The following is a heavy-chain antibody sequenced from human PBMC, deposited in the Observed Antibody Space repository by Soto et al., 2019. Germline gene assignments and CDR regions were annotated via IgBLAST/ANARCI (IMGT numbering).Heavy chain of an antibody. CDR2: ISDSGSRT. D-gene: IGHD1-1*01. J-gene: IGHJ5*02. Sequence: EEQLLESGGGLVQPGESLRLSCAASGFTFSSSAMNWVRQAPGKGLEWVSIISDSGSRTYYADSVRGRFTISRDNSKNMLYLQMNSLRAEDTALYYCAKSLNINWKNWFDPWGQGTLVTVSS. CDR1: GFTFSSSA. CDR3: AKSLNINWKNWFDP. V-gene: IGHV3-23*01.